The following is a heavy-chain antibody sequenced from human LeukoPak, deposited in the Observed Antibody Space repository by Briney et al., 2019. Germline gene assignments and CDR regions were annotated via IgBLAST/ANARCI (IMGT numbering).Heavy chain of an antibody. V-gene: IGHV3-48*02. CDR1: GFTFSRYD. CDR3: ARETSPRKTAKPCYLDY. D-gene: IGHD5-18*01. CDR2: FINSGNTT. Sequence: PGGSLRLSCAASGFTFSRYDMNWVRQAPGKGLEWVSYFINSGNTTYYVESVRGRFTISRDKAKKSLYLQMSSLRDEDTAVYYCARETSPRKTAKPCYLDYWGQGTLVSVST. J-gene: IGHJ4*02.